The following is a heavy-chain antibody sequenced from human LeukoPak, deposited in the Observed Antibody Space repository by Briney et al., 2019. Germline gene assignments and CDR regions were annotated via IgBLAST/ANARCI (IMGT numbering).Heavy chain of an antibody. J-gene: IGHJ4*02. CDR2: IYYSGST. V-gene: IGHV4-39*01. CDR3: ARHEEWLLPLDY. CDR1: GGSISSSSYY. D-gene: IGHD3-3*01. Sequence: SETLSLTCTVSGGSISSSSYYWGWIRQPPGKGLEWIGSIYYSGSTYYNPSLKSRVTISVDTSKNQFSLKLSSVTAADTAVYYCARHEEWLLPLDYWGQGTLVTVSS.